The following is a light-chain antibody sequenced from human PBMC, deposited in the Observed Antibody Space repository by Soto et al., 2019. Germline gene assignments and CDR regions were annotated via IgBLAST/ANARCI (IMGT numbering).Light chain of an antibody. CDR3: QQANSFPIT. J-gene: IGKJ5*01. Sequence: DIQMTQSPSTLSGSVGDRVTITCRASQTISSWLAWYQQKPGKAPKLLIYRASTLKSGVPSRYSGSGHGTDFTLTISSLQPEDFATYYCQQANSFPITFGQGTRLEIK. CDR1: QTISSW. CDR2: RAS. V-gene: IGKV1-5*03.